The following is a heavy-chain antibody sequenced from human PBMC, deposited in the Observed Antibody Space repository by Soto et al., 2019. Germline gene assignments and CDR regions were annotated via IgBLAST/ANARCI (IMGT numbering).Heavy chain of an antibody. CDR1: GFTFSSYA. CDR2: ISGSGGST. D-gene: IGHD3-3*01. J-gene: IGHJ5*02. Sequence: PGGSLRLSCAASGFTFSSYAMSWVRQAPGKGLEWVSAISGSGGSTYYADSVKDRFTISRDNSKNTLYLQMNSLRAEDTAVYYCAKDSSGLLEWLLYRGWFDPWGQGTLVTVSS. V-gene: IGHV3-23*01. CDR3: AKDSSGLLEWLLYRGWFDP.